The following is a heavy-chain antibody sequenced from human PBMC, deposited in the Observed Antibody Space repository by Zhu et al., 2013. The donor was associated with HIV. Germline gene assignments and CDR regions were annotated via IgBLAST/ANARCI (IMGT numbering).Heavy chain of an antibody. V-gene: IGHV3-23*01. CDR2: ISGSGGST. CDR3: AKDITPAN. Sequence: EVQLLESGGGLVQPGGSLRLSCAASGFTFSSYAMSWVRQAPGKGLEWVSAISGSGGSTYYADSVKGRFTISRDNSKNTVYLQMNSLTAGDTALYYCAKDITPANWGQGTLVTVSS. CDR1: GFTFSSYA. J-gene: IGHJ4*02.